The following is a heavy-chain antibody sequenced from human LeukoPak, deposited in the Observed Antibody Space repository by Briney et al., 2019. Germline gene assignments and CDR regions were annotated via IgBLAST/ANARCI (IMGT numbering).Heavy chain of an antibody. V-gene: IGHV3-74*01. J-gene: IGHJ4*02. CDR1: GFTFSSYW. CDR2: IASDGSST. Sequence: GGSLRLSCVASGFTFSSYWMNWVRQAPGKGLVWVSRIASDGSSTTYADSVRGRFSISRDNAKNTLYLQMNSLRVEDTAVYYCAREVAVAGYKDYWGQGTLVTVSS. CDR3: AREVAVAGYKDY. D-gene: IGHD6-19*01.